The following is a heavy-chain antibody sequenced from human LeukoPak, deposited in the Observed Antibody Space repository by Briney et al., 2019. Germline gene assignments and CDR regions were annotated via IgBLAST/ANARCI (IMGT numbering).Heavy chain of an antibody. J-gene: IGHJ4*02. V-gene: IGHV3-20*04. CDR3: ARWELSGRVMERLSWIDH. Sequence: GGSLRLSCAASGFTFDDLGITWVRQAPGKGLEWVSGINWNGGGTGYADSVKGRFTISRDNAKKILYLQMNSLRVEDTAVYYCARWELSGRVMERLSWIDHWGQGALVTVSS. D-gene: IGHD3-16*02. CDR2: INWNGGGT. CDR1: GFTFDDLG.